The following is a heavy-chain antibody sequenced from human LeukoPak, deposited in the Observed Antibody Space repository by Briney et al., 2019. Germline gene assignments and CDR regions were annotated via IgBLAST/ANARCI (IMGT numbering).Heavy chain of an antibody. CDR3: ARGGRPWYYDSSGYYQREFDY. CDR2: IWYDGSNK. Sequence: GGSLRLSCAASGFTFSSYGMHWVRQAPGKGLEWVAVIWYDGSNKYYADSVKGRFTISRDNSKNTLYLQMNSLRAGDTAVYYCARGGRPWYYDSSGYYQREFDYWGQGTLVTVSS. V-gene: IGHV3-33*01. D-gene: IGHD3-22*01. CDR1: GFTFSSYG. J-gene: IGHJ4*02.